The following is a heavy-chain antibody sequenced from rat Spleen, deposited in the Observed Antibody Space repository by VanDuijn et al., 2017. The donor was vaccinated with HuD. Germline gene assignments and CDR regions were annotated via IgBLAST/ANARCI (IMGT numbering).Heavy chain of an antibody. CDR3: ARQDYGGYWFAY. Sequence: EVQLVESGGGLVQPGRSLKLSCAASGFTFSDYNMAWVRQAPKKGLEWVATISTGGGNTYYRDSVKGRFTISRDNAKSTPYLQMDSLRSEDTATYYCARQDYGGYWFAYWGQGTLVTVSS. CDR2: ISTGGGNT. CDR1: GFTFSDYN. J-gene: IGHJ3*01. V-gene: IGHV5S23*01. D-gene: IGHD1-11*01.